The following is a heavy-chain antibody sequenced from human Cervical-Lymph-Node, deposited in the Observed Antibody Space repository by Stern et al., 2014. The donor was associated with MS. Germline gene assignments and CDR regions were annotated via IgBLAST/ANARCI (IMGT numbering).Heavy chain of an antibody. CDR2: IWYDGNKK. V-gene: IGHV3-33*01. J-gene: IGHJ4*02. CDR1: GFTFSNYG. CDR3: ARGNWNYEGMGY. D-gene: IGHD1-7*01. Sequence: DQLVESGGGVVQPGRSLRLSCAASGFTFSNYGMHWVRQAPGKGLEWLAVIWYDGNKKYYADPVKGRFTISRDNSKNTLFLQMSSLTAEDTALYYCARGNWNYEGMGYWGQGTLVTVSS.